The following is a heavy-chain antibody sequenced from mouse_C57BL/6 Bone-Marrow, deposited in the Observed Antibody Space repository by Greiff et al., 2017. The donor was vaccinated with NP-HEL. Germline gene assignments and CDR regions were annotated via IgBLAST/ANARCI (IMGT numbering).Heavy chain of an antibody. Sequence: QVQLQQPGTELVKPGASVKLSCKASGYTFTSYWMHWVKQRPGQGLEWIGNINPSNGGTNYNEKFKSKATLTVDKSSSTAYMQLSSLTSEDSAVYYCARGETVVALRWYFDVWGTGTTVTVSS. J-gene: IGHJ1*03. CDR3: ARGETVVALRWYFDV. D-gene: IGHD1-1*01. CDR1: GYTFTSYW. CDR2: INPSNGGT. V-gene: IGHV1-53*01.